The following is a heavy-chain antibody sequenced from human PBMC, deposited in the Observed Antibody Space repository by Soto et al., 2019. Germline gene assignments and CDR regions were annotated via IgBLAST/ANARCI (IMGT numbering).Heavy chain of an antibody. V-gene: IGHV3-21*06. Sequence: GGSLRLSCAASGFTFTRYSMNWVRQAPGKGLEWVSSISSTANYTYCGDSMKGRFTISRDNAKNSLYLEMNSLRAEDTAVYYCARESEDLTSNFDYWGQGTLVTVSS. CDR3: ARESEDLTSNFDY. J-gene: IGHJ4*02. CDR2: ISSTANYT. CDR1: GFTFTRYS.